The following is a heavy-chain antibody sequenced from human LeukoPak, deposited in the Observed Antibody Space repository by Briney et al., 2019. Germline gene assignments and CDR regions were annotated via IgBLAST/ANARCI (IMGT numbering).Heavy chain of an antibody. CDR1: GYTFTSYY. CDR3: ARDLTPTVTTGGNDY. J-gene: IGHJ4*02. D-gene: IGHD4-17*01. V-gene: IGHV1-46*01. Sequence: ASVKVSCKASGYTFTSYYMRWVRQAPGQGLEWMGIINPSGGSTSYAQKFQGRVTMTRDTSTSTVYMELSSLRSEDTAVYYCARDLTPTVTTGGNDYWGQGTLVTVSS. CDR2: INPSGGST.